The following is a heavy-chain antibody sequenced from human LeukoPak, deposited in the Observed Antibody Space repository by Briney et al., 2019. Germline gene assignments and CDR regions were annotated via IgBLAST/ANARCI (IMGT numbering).Heavy chain of an antibody. J-gene: IGHJ3*02. CDR3: ARAPYYDSSGYLPGGAFDI. Sequence: SETLSLTCTVSGGSISSYYWSWIRQPPGKGLEWIGYIHYSGSTNYNPSLKSRVTISVDTSKNQFSLKLSSVTAADTAVYYCARAPYYDSSGYLPGGAFDIWGQGTMVTVSS. CDR1: GGSISSYY. D-gene: IGHD3-22*01. V-gene: IGHV4-59*01. CDR2: IHYSGST.